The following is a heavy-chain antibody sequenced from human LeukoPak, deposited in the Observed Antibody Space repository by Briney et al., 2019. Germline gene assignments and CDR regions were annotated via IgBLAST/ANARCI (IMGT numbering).Heavy chain of an antibody. D-gene: IGHD5-18*01. CDR1: GFTFSSYS. V-gene: IGHV3-48*01. CDR3: ARSNVDTAMVFDY. J-gene: IGHJ4*02. CDR2: ISSSSSTI. Sequence: GGSLRLSCAASGFTFSSYSMNWVRQAPGKGLEWVSYISSSSSTIYYADSVKGRFTISRDNAKNSLYLQMNSLRAEDTAAYYCARSNVDTAMVFDYWGQGTLVTVSS.